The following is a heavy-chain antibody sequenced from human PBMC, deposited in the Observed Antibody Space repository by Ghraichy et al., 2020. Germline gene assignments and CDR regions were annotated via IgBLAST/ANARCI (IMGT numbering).Heavy chain of an antibody. CDR1: GGSISSYY. CDR2: IYYSGST. D-gene: IGHD2-2*02. Sequence: SETLSLTCTVSGGSISSYYWSWILQHPGKGLVWIGDIYYSGSTNYNPSLKSRVTISVDTSKNQFSLKLSSVTAADTAVYYCARGLGTAAISPFDYWGQGTLVTVSS. CDR3: ARGLGTAAISPFDY. J-gene: IGHJ4*02. V-gene: IGHV4-59*01.